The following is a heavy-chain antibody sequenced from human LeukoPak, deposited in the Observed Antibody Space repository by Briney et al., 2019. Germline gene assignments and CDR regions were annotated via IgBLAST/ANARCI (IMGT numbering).Heavy chain of an antibody. Sequence: GGSLRLSCATSGFSFYNLAFHWVRQAPGKGLEWVSLISHDGNSRKYADSVKGRFIVSRDNSKNTLYLQMNSLRSEDTAVYYCASDSAWNLHGGYLDHWGQGTLVSVSS. CDR2: ISHDGNSR. D-gene: IGHD2-15*01. J-gene: IGHJ4*02. V-gene: IGHV3-30*04. CDR1: GFSFYNLA. CDR3: ASDSAWNLHGGYLDH.